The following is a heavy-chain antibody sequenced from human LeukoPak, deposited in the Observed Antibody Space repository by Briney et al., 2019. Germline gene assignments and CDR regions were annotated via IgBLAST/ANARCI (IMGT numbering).Heavy chain of an antibody. Sequence: GGSLRLSCAASGFTFSSYAMHWVRHAPGNGLEYVSAISSNGGSTYYANSVKGRFTISRDNSKNTLYLQMGSLRAEDMAVYYCARVRDGYNSRGRYFDLWGRGTLVTVSS. CDR1: GFTFSSYA. D-gene: IGHD5-24*01. CDR2: ISSNGGST. J-gene: IGHJ2*01. CDR3: ARVRDGYNSRGRYFDL. V-gene: IGHV3-64*01.